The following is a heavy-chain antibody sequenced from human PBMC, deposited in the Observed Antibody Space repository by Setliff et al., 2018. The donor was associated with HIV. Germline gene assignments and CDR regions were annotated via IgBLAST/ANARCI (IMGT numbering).Heavy chain of an antibody. CDR1: GFMFNIYE. D-gene: IGHD1-26*01. CDR2: ISSGSVNI. CDR3: VRGIVGASVFNY. Sequence: PGGSLRLSCAASGFMFNIYEMNWVRQAPGKGLEWVSYISSGSVNIFYADSVKGRFTVSRDNAKNTLYLQMNGLRAEDTAVYYCVRGIVGASVFNYWGQGTQVTVSS. J-gene: IGHJ4*02. V-gene: IGHV3-48*03.